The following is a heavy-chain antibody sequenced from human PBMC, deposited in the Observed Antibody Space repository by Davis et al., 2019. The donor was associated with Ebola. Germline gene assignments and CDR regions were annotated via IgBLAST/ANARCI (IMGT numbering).Heavy chain of an antibody. CDR2: IYPGDSDT. CDR1: RYSFTSHW. CDR3: ARHGMTTVVAYGMDV. Sequence: SCQGSRYSFTSHWIGRVRHMPRTGLEWMGIIYPGDSDTRYSPSFQGHVTISSDKSISTAYLQWSSLKASDTAMYYCARHGMTTVVAYGMDVWGQGTTVTVSS. V-gene: IGHV5-51*01. D-gene: IGHD4-23*01. J-gene: IGHJ6*02.